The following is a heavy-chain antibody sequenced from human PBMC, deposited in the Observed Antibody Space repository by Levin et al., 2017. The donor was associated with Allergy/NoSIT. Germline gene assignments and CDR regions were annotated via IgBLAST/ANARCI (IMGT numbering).Heavy chain of an antibody. CDR1: GGSISSSY. V-gene: IGHV4-59*08. CDR3: GGSGTAMVIGY. D-gene: IGHD5-18*01. Sequence: SQTLSLTCTVSGGSISSSYWSWIRPPPGKGLEWIGYIYYSGSTNYNPSLKSRVTISVDTSKNQFSLKLSSVTAADTAVYCCGGSGTAMVIGYWGQGTLVTVSS. J-gene: IGHJ4*02. CDR2: IYYSGST.